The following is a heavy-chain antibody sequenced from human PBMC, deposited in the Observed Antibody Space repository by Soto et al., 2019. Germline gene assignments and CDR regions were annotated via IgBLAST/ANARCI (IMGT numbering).Heavy chain of an antibody. CDR1: GDSVSSNSAA. CDR3: ASFRDIYGAFCAHFDY. J-gene: IGHJ4*01. CDR2: TYYRSKWYN. V-gene: IGHV6-1*01. Sequence: SQTLSLTCAISGDSVSSNSAAWNWIRQSPSRGLEWLGRTYYRSKWYNDYAVSVKSRITINPDTSKNQISLQLNSVTPEDTAVYYCASFRDIYGAFCAHFDYLGLGILVTVSS. D-gene: IGHD5-12*01.